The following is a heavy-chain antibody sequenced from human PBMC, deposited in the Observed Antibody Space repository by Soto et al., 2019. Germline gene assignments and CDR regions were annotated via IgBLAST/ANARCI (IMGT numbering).Heavy chain of an antibody. D-gene: IGHD2-2*01. CDR1: GFTFGDFG. CDR3: ASLTSWSQEYYYGMGV. V-gene: IGHV3-49*03. J-gene: IGHJ6*02. CDR2: IRSKGYGGTT. Sequence: GSLRLSCTGSGFTFGDFGMSWFRQAPGKGLEWLSFIRSKGYGGTTESAASVRGRFITSRDDSKSIAYLQMNSLKTEDTAVYYCASLTSWSQEYYYGMGVWGQGTTVTVSS.